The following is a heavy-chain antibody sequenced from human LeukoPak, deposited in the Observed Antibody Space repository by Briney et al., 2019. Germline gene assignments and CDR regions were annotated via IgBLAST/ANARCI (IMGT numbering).Heavy chain of an antibody. Sequence: PGRSLRLSCAASGFTFSSYGMHWVRQAPGKGLEWVAVIWYDGSNTYYADSVKGRFTISRDNSENTLSLQMNSLRAEDTAVYYCARDSHGMDVWGKGTTVTVSS. CDR3: ARDSHGMDV. J-gene: IGHJ6*04. CDR2: IWYDGSNT. CDR1: GFTFSSYG. V-gene: IGHV3-33*01.